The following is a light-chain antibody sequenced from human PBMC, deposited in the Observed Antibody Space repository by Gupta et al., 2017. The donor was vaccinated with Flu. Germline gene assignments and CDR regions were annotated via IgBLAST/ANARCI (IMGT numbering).Light chain of an antibody. J-gene: IGLJ3*02. CDR3: TSYTTIGNPWL. CDR1: SSDVGAYNY. V-gene: IGLV2-14*01. CDR2: DVT. Sequence: ITISCTGTSSDVGAYNYVSWYQQCPGKAPKLIIYDVTKRTSVDSIRFSGSKSGNTASLTISGLQPEDEATYFCTSYTTIGNPWLFGGGTKLTVL.